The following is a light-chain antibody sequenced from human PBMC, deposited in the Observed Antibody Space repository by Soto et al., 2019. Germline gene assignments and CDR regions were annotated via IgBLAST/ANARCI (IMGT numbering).Light chain of an antibody. CDR1: QSVNSD. CDR2: GAS. Sequence: EIVMKQSPAALSVSHEERATLSCRASQSVNSDLAWYQQKPGQAPRLLIYGASTRATGIPARFRGSGSGTDFTLTISSLQSEDFAVYYCQQYNQWPPWTFGQGTKVDIK. CDR3: QQYNQWPPWT. J-gene: IGKJ1*01. V-gene: IGKV3-15*01.